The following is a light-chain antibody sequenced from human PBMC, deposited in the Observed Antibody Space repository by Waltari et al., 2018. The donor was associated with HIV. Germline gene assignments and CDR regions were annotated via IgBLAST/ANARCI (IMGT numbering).Light chain of an antibody. V-gene: IGKV1-5*03. CDR2: KAS. Sequence: DIQMTQSPSALSASVGDTVTITCRASRNLTVWLAWHQQRPGKGPKLLIYKASRLDSGVPSRFSGSGSETNFTLTISGLQPDDFATYYCQQYSNYLWTFGQGTKVEVK. CDR1: RNLTVW. CDR3: QQYSNYLWT. J-gene: IGKJ1*01.